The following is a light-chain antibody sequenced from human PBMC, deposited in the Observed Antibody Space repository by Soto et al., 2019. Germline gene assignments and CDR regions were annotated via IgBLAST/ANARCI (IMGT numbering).Light chain of an antibody. CDR3: PSYVGNDIWV. J-gene: IGLJ3*02. CDR1: SSDVGAYNY. Sequence: QSALTQPPSASGSPGQSVTISCTGTSSDVGAYNYVSWYQQYPGKAPKLMIYEVTKRPSGVPDRFSGSKSGNTSSLTVSGLQAEYEADSYRPSYVGNDIWVFGGGTKLTVL. V-gene: IGLV2-8*01. CDR2: EVT.